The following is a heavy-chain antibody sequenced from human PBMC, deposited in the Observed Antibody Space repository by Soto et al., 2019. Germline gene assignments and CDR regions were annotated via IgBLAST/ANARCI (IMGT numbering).Heavy chain of an antibody. CDR1: GGSFSGYY. CDR3: ARGGIAAAGTGGWGYYYGMDV. J-gene: IGHJ6*02. V-gene: IGHV4-34*01. CDR2: INHSGST. D-gene: IGHD6-13*01. Sequence: SETLSLTCAVYGGSFSGYYWSWIRQPPGKGLEWIGEINHSGSTNYNPSLKSRVTISVDTSKNQFSLKLSSVTAADTAVYYCARGGIAAAGTGGWGYYYGMDVWGQGTTVTVSS.